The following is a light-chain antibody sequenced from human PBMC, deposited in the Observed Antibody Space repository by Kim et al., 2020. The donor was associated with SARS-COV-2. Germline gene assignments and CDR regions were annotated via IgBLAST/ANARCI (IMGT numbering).Light chain of an antibody. V-gene: IGKV3-20*01. Sequence: ETVLTQSPGTLSLSPGQRATLSCRASQSVTSSFLAWYQQKPGQAPRLLIYGASSRATGIADRFSGRGSGTDFTLTISRLQPEDFAVYYCQQYGDLPLTFGGGTKLEIK. CDR1: QSVTSSF. CDR2: GAS. CDR3: QQYGDLPLT. J-gene: IGKJ4*01.